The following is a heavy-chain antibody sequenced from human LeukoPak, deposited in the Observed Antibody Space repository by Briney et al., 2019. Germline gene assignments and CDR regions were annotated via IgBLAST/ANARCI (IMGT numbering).Heavy chain of an antibody. CDR2: IYHSGST. D-gene: IGHD5-18*01. J-gene: IGHJ4*02. CDR3: ARDQMIQGSRLGHFDY. V-gene: IGHV4-4*02. Sequence: SETLSLTCAVSGGSISSSNWWSWVRQPPGKGLEWIGEIYHSGSTNYNPSLKSRVTISVDKSKNQFSLKLSSVTAADTAVYYCARDQMIQGSRLGHFDYWGQGTLVTVSS. CDR1: GGSISSSNW.